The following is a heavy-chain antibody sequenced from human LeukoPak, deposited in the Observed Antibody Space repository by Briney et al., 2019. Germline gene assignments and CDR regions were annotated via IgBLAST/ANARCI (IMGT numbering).Heavy chain of an antibody. CDR2: VYNGGST. CDR1: GGSISNYF. J-gene: IGHJ4*02. V-gene: IGHV4-59*01. Sequence: SETLSLTCTVSGGSISNYFWNWIRQSPGKRLEWIGFVYNGGSTNYNPSLKSRVTMSVDTSKNQFSLKLSSVTAADTAVYYCASYSYYYDSSGYFDYWGQGTLVTVSS. D-gene: IGHD3-22*01. CDR3: ASYSYYYDSSGYFDY.